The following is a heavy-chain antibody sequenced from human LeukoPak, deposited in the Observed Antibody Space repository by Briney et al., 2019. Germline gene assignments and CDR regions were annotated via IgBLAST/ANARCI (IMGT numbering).Heavy chain of an antibody. V-gene: IGHV4-4*07. CDR2: IYSSGST. CDR3: ARRVVVVTAIGYFDY. CDR1: RGSINNYY. D-gene: IGHD2-21*02. J-gene: IGHJ4*02. Sequence: SETLSLTCTVSRGSINNYYWSWSRQPAGKGLEWIGRIYSSGSTNYNPSLKSRVTMSVDTSMNQFSLKLSSVTAADTAVYYCARRVVVVTAIGYFDYWGQGTLVTVSS.